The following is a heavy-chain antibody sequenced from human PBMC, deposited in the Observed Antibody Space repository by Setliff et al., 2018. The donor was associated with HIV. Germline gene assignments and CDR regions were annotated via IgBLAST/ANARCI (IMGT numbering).Heavy chain of an antibody. Sequence: PSETLSLTCTVSGDSISSYSWNWIRQPPGRGLEWIGYVYASGETNYNPSLKSRVTMSTDTSRNQFFPNLNYATAADTAVYFCARRVLQDSTITSSNWFDSWGQGTLVTVSS. CDR1: GDSISSYS. J-gene: IGHJ5*01. V-gene: IGHV4-4*09. CDR3: ARRVLQDSTITSSNWFDS. CDR2: VYASGET. D-gene: IGHD2-2*01.